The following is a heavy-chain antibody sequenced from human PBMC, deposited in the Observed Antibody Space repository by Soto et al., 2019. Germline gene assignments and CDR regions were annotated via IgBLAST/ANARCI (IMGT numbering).Heavy chain of an antibody. Sequence: ASVKVSCKASGYTLTTFFMHWARQAPGKGLEGRGVINPGYPAGRSTTYAQKFQGRVTMTTDTSTSTVYMELGRLRSDDTAVYYCGREAIVAGATTGMDVWGRGTTVTVAS. J-gene: IGHJ6*02. V-gene: IGHV1-46*01. D-gene: IGHD1-26*01. CDR1: GYTLTTFF. CDR3: GREAIVAGATTGMDV. CDR2: INPGYPAGRST.